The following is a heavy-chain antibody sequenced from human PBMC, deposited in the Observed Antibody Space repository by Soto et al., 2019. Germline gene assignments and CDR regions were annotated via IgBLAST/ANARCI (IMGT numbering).Heavy chain of an antibody. CDR2: IYPGDSDT. CDR3: ARTSAAGKYYYGMDV. J-gene: IGHJ6*02. CDR1: GYKFTSYW. Sequence: PGESLKISCKGSGYKFTSYWIGWVRQMPGKGLEWMGNIYPGDSDTRYSPSFQGQVIISADKSISTAYLQWSSLKASDTAMYYCARTSAAGKYYYGMDVWGQGTTVTVSS. V-gene: IGHV5-51*01. D-gene: IGHD6-13*01.